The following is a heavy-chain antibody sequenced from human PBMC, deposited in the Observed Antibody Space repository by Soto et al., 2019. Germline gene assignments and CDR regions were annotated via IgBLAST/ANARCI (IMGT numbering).Heavy chain of an antibody. CDR2: ISAHNGNT. CDR1: GYTFTSYG. J-gene: IGHJ4*02. Sequence: QVHLVQSGAEVKKPGASVKVSCKASGYTFTSYGITWVRQAPGQGLEWMGWISAHNGNTDYAQKIQGRVIVTRDTSTSTAYRELSSLISDDTAVYYCARGRYGDYWGQGALVTVSS. V-gene: IGHV1-18*01. CDR3: ARGRYGDY. D-gene: IGHD1-1*01.